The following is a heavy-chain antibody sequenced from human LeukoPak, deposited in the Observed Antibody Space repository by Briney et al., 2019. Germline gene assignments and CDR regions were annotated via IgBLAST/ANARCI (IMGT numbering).Heavy chain of an antibody. CDR1: GFTISSYG. CDR3: AKDRRVTVPCTDSLDY. J-gene: IGHJ4*02. CDR2: IRHDGTKE. Sequence: GGSLRLSCAASGFTISSYGFHWVRQAPGKGLEWVAFIRHDGTKEYYADSVKGRFTISRDNSKDTVYLQMNSLRVEDTAVYYCAKDRRVTVPCTDSLDYWGQETLVTASS. V-gene: IGHV3-30*02. D-gene: IGHD2/OR15-2a*01.